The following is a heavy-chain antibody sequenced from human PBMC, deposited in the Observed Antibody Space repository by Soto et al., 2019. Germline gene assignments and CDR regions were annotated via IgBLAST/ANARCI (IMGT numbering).Heavy chain of an antibody. Sequence: PGKGLEYVSSVNNNGGGTYYADSVKARFAISRDNSKNTLYLQMSSLRAEDFVVFFFQGEDGIRYYLPVSAFLLNRSSDL. CDR3: QGEDGIRYYLPVSAFLLNRSSDL. CDR2: VNNNGGGT. J-gene: IGHJ2*01. V-gene: IGHV3-64D*08. D-gene: IGHD3-9*01.